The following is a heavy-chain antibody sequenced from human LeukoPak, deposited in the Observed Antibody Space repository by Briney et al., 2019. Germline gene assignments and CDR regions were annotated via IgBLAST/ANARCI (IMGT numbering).Heavy chain of an antibody. Sequence: GESLKISCKGSGYSFTSYWNGWVRHLPGKVLEWMGIIYPGDSDTRYSPSFQGQVTISADKSISTAYLQWSSLTASDTAMYYCARHALYYDSSGPLDYWGQGTLVTVSS. CDR3: ARHALYYDSSGPLDY. V-gene: IGHV5-51*01. D-gene: IGHD3-22*01. J-gene: IGHJ4*02. CDR2: IYPGDSDT. CDR1: GYSFTSYW.